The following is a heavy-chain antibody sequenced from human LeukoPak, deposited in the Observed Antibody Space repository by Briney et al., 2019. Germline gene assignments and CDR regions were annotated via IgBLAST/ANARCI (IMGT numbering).Heavy chain of an antibody. D-gene: IGHD5-18*01. CDR2: IYHGGST. CDR3: ARRRYISEGFDFDI. V-gene: IGHV4-38-2*02. Sequence: SETLSLTCTVSDSSISSYYYWGWIRQPPGKGLEWIGSIYHGGSTYYNPSLKSRVTISVDTSKNQFSLKLNSVTAADTAVYYCARRRYISEGFDFDIWGQGTMVTVSS. CDR1: DSSISSYYY. J-gene: IGHJ3*02.